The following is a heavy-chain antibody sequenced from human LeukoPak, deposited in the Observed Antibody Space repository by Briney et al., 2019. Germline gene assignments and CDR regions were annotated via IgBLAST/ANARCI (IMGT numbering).Heavy chain of an antibody. CDR1: GFSVSGHY. J-gene: IGHJ6*02. CDR2: LFTDGTT. Sequence: GGSLRLSCAASGFSVSGHYMSWVRQAPGKGLPWVSILFTDGTTYYADSVRGRFAISRDSYRNTLYLHMTGLRADDTALYFCARDRPYYDKGDMDVWGQGTMVTVSS. CDR3: ARDRPYYDKGDMDV. D-gene: IGHD3-16*01. V-gene: IGHV3-53*01.